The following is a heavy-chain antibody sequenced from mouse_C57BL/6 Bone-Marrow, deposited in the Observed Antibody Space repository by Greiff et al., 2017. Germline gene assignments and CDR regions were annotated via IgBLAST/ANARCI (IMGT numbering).Heavy chain of an antibody. Sequence: QVQLQQPGTELVKPGASVKLSCKASGYTFTSYWMHWVKQRPGQGLEWIGNINPSNGGTNYNEKFKSKATLTVDKSYSTAYMQLSSLTSGDSAVYYCGYYGYDGPCWYFDVWGTGTTVTGTS. CDR3: GYYGYDGPCWYFDV. J-gene: IGHJ1*03. V-gene: IGHV1-53*01. D-gene: IGHD2-2*01. CDR2: INPSNGGT. CDR1: GYTFTSYW.